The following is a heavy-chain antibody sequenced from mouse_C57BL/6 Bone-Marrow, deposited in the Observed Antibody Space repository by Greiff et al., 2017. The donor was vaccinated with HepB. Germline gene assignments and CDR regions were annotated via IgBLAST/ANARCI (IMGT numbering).Heavy chain of an antibody. Sequence: EVKLVESGGDLVKPGGSLKLSCAASGFTFSSYGMSWVRQTPDKRLEWVATISSGGSYTYYPDSVKGRFTISRDNAKNTLYLQMSSLKSEDTALYYCARRDCSWAWFAYWGQGTLVTVSA. V-gene: IGHV5-6*02. CDR3: ARRDCSWAWFAY. CDR2: ISSGGSYT. CDR1: GFTFSSYG. J-gene: IGHJ3*01. D-gene: IGHD4-1*01.